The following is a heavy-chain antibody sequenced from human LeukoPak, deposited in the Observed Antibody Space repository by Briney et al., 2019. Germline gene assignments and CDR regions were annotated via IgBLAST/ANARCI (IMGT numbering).Heavy chain of an antibody. V-gene: IGHV3-21*01. CDR2: ISSSSIYI. D-gene: IGHD3-22*01. CDR3: ARDWGYDSSGYYYRAEGIGY. CDR1: GFTLSSYS. J-gene: IGHJ4*02. Sequence: PGGSLRLSCAASGFTLSSYSMNWVRQAPGKGLEWVSSISSSSIYIYYADSVKDRFTISRDNAKNSLYLQMNSLRAEDTAVYYCARDWGYDSSGYYYRAEGIGYWGQGTLVTVSS.